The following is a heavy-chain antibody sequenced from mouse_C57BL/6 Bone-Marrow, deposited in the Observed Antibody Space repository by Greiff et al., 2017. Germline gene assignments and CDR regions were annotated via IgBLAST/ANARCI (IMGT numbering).Heavy chain of an antibody. Sequence: QVQLQQSGAELVRPGTSVKLSCKASGYTFTSYWMHWVKQRPGQGLEWIGVIDPSDSYTNYNQKFKGKATLTVDTSSSTAYMQLSSLTSEDSAVYYCAREARFDYWGQGTTLTVSS. CDR2: IDPSDSYT. D-gene: IGHD3-1*01. J-gene: IGHJ2*01. V-gene: IGHV1-59*01. CDR1: GYTFTSYW. CDR3: AREARFDY.